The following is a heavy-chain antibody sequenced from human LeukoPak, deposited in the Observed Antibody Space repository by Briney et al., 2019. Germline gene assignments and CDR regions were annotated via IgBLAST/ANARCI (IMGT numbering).Heavy chain of an antibody. CDR3: ARQYYDFWSGYAMGGHYGMDV. CDR2: IKEDGSEK. J-gene: IGHJ6*02. Sequence: GGSLRLSCAASGFTFSSHWMNWVRQAPGKGLEWVANIKEDGSEKDYVDSVKGRFTISRDNAKNSLYLQMNSLRAEDTAVYYCARQYYDFWSGYAMGGHYGMDVWGQGTTVTVSS. CDR1: GFTFSSHW. D-gene: IGHD3-3*01. V-gene: IGHV3-7*01.